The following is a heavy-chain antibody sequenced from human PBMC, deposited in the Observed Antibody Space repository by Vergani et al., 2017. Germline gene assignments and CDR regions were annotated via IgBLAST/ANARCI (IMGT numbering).Heavy chain of an antibody. Sequence: EVQLLESEGGLVQPGGSLRLSCAASGFTFSSYAMSWVRQAPGKGLEWVSAISGSGGSTYYADSVKGRFTISRDNSKNTLYLQMNSLRAEDTAVYYCAKDKYYYDSSGYHLFDYWGQGTLVTVSS. CDR1: GFTFSSYA. CDR3: AKDKYYYDSSGYHLFDY. D-gene: IGHD3-22*01. J-gene: IGHJ4*02. CDR2: ISGSGGST. V-gene: IGHV3-23*01.